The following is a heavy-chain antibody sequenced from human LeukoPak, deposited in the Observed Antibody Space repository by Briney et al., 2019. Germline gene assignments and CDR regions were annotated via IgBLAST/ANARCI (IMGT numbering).Heavy chain of an antibody. Sequence: PSETLSLTCTVSGGSISHSYWTWIRQPAGKGLEWIGRIYTSGSTNYSPSLKSRVTISIDESKNQFSLKLSSVTAADTAVYYCARVFGDYDFWSGSRRANWFDPWGQGTLVTVSS. CDR2: IYTSGST. J-gene: IGHJ5*02. D-gene: IGHD3-3*01. V-gene: IGHV4-4*07. CDR1: GGSISHSY. CDR3: ARVFGDYDFWSGSRRANWFDP.